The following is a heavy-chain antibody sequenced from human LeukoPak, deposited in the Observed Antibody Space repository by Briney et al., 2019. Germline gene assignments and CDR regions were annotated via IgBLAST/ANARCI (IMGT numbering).Heavy chain of an antibody. CDR3: ARDLYSSGWNDAFDI. D-gene: IGHD6-19*01. Sequence: PGGSLRLSCAASGFNFNNYNMNWVRQAPGKGLEWVSYITLSSSTTYYADSVKGRFTISRDNAKDSLYLQMNSLRAEDTAVYYCARDLYSSGWNDAFDIWGQGTMVTVSS. V-gene: IGHV3-48*04. J-gene: IGHJ3*02. CDR1: GFNFNNYN. CDR2: ITLSSSTT.